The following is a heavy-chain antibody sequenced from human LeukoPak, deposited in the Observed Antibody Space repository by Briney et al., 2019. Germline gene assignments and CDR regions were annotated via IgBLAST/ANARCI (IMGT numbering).Heavy chain of an antibody. D-gene: IGHD2-15*01. CDR1: GGTFSSYT. CDR3: ADDIVVGY. V-gene: IGHV1-69*02. CDR2: IIPILGIA. Sequence: ASLKVSCKASGGTFSSYTISWVRQAPGQGLELMGRIIPILGIANYAQKFQGRVTITADKSTSTAYMELSSLRSEDTAVYYCADDIVVGYWGQGTLVTVSS. J-gene: IGHJ4*02.